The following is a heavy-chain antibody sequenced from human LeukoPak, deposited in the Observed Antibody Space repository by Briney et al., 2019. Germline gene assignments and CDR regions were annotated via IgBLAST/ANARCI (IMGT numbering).Heavy chain of an antibody. J-gene: IGHJ5*02. D-gene: IGHD6-19*01. CDR3: ARDRSQAVDESNWFDP. CDR2: ISAYNGNT. CDR1: GYTFTSYG. Sequence: ASVKVSCKASGYTFTSYGISWVRQASGQGLEWMGWISAYNGNTNYAQKLQGRVTMTTDTSTSTAYMELRRLRSDDTAVYYCARDRSQAVDESNWFDPWGQGTLVTVSS. V-gene: IGHV1-18*01.